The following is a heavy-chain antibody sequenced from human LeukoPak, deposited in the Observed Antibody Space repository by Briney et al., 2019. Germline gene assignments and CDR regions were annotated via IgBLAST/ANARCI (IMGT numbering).Heavy chain of an antibody. J-gene: IGHJ6*03. CDR1: GFTFSSYW. Sequence: GGSLRLSCAASGFTFSSYWMSWVRQAPGKGLEWVANIKQDGSEKYYVDSVKGRFTISRDNSKNTLYLQMNSLRAEDTAVYYCAKGLRGPYYYYYMDVWGKGTTVTVSS. CDR3: AKGLRGPYYYYYMDV. CDR2: IKQDGSEK. V-gene: IGHV3-7*03.